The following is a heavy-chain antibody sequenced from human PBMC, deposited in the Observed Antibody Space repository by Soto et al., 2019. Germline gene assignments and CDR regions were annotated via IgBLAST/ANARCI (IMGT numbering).Heavy chain of an antibody. Sequence: PGESLKISCNGSGYSFTIYWIGWVRQMPGKGLEWMGIIYPGDSDTRYSPSFQGQVTISADESISTAYLQWSSLKASDTAMYYCARFEDLDYDILTGYLGDYGMDVWGQGTTVTVSS. CDR2: IYPGDSDT. CDR3: ARFEDLDYDILTGYLGDYGMDV. V-gene: IGHV5-51*01. D-gene: IGHD3-9*01. J-gene: IGHJ6*02. CDR1: GYSFTIYW.